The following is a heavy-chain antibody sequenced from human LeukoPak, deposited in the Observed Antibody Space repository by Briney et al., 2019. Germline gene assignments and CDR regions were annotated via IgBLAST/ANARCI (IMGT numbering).Heavy chain of an antibody. V-gene: IGHV4-59*01. CDR3: ARDYYDSSGYPGGWFDP. Sequence: SETLSLTCTVSGGSISSYYWSWIRQPPGKGLEWIGYIYYSGSTNYNPSLKSRVTISVDTSKNQFSLKLSSVTAADTAVYYCARDYYDSSGYPGGWFDPWGQGTLVTVSS. CDR2: IYYSGST. CDR1: GGSISSYY. D-gene: IGHD3-22*01. J-gene: IGHJ5*02.